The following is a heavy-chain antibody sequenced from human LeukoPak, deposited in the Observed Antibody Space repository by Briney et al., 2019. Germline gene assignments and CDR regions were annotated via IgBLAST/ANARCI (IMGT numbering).Heavy chain of an antibody. CDR3: ARAVGSGSFQTYYYYMDV. V-gene: IGHV4-4*07. D-gene: IGHD3-10*01. CDR2: IYTSGST. Sequence: ASETLSLTCTVSGGSISSYYWSWIRQPAGKGLEWIGRIYTSGSTNYNPSLKSRVTMSVDTSKNQFSLKLSSVTAADTAVYCARAVGSGSFQTYYYYMDVWGKGTTVTISS. J-gene: IGHJ6*03. CDR1: GGSISSYY.